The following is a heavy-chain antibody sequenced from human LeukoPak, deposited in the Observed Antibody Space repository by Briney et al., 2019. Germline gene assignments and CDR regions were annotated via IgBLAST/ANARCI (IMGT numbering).Heavy chain of an antibody. CDR3: ARVFGGYYDSSGHHFDY. CDR1: GGSISSHY. CDR2: IYYSGRT. D-gene: IGHD3-22*01. V-gene: IGHV4-59*11. J-gene: IGHJ4*02. Sequence: PSETLSLTCTVSGGSISSHYWSWIRQPPGKGLEWIGYIYYSGRTNYNPSLKSRVTISVDTSKNQFSLKLSSVTAADTAVYYCARVFGGYYDSSGHHFDYWGQGTLVTVSS.